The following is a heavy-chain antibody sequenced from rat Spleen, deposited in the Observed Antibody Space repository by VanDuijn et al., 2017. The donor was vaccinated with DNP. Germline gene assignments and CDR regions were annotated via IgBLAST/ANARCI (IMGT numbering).Heavy chain of an antibody. V-gene: IGHV2S18*01. Sequence: QVQLKESGPGLVKTSETLSLTCTVSGFPLTRFSVHWVRQHPGKSLEWMGRMWNNGETSYNSAFTSRLSISRDTSKRQVFLKMNSLQTEDTGTYYCARDYGVNPYYFDYWGQGVMVTVSS. CDR2: MWNNGET. CDR3: ARDYGVNPYYFDY. J-gene: IGHJ2*01. CDR1: GFPLTRFS. D-gene: IGHD4-4*01.